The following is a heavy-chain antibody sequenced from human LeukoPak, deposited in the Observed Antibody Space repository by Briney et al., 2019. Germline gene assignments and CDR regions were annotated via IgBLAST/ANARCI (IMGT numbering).Heavy chain of an antibody. Sequence: PSETLSLTCAVYGGSFSGYYWSWIRQPPGKGLEWIGEINHSGSTNYNPSLKSRVTISVDTSKNQFSLKLSSVTAADTAVYYCARGGGHNYGYSFDYWGQGTLVTVSS. J-gene: IGHJ4*02. V-gene: IGHV4-34*01. CDR1: GGSFSGYY. D-gene: IGHD5-18*01. CDR2: INHSGST. CDR3: ARGGGHNYGYSFDY.